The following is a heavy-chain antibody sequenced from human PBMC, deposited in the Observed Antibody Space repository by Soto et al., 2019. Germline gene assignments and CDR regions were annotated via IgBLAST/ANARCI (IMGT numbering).Heavy chain of an antibody. V-gene: IGHV3-30*18. CDR1: GSTFSSFG. CDR2: ISYDGSNK. Sequence: QVQLVESGGGWSQLGRSLRLSCEASGSTFSSFGMPWVRKAPAKGLGWGAVISYDGSNKYYADSVKGRFTISRDNSKNTLYLQMNSLRAEDTAVYYCAKDVLRFLEWLAFYGMDVWGQGTTVTVSS. CDR3: AKDVLRFLEWLAFYGMDV. J-gene: IGHJ6*02. D-gene: IGHD3-3*01.